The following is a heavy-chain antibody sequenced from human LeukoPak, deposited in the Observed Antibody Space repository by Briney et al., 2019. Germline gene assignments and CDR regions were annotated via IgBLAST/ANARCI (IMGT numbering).Heavy chain of an antibody. CDR2: ISGSGGST. J-gene: IGHJ4*02. Sequence: AGGSLRLSCSASGFIFNTFGMNWVRQAPGKGLEWVSAISGSGGSTYYADSVKGRFTISRDNSKNTLYLQINSLRAEDTAVYYCAKDHLPGIVVADRDYWGQGTLVTVSS. CDR1: GFIFNTFG. D-gene: IGHD6-19*01. V-gene: IGHV3-23*01. CDR3: AKDHLPGIVVADRDY.